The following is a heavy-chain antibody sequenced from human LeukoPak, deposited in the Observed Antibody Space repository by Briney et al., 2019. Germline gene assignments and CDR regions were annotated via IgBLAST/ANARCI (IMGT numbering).Heavy chain of an antibody. CDR3: ARGDGGYSGYDSYYYYMDV. V-gene: IGHV4-34*01. Sequence: SETLSLTCAVYGGSFSGYYWSWIRQPTGKGLEWIGEINHSGSTNYNPSLKSRVTISVYTSKNQFSLKLSSVTAADTAVYYCARGDGGYSGYDSYYYYMDVWGKGTTVTVSS. CDR2: INHSGST. J-gene: IGHJ6*03. D-gene: IGHD5-12*01. CDR1: GGSFSGYY.